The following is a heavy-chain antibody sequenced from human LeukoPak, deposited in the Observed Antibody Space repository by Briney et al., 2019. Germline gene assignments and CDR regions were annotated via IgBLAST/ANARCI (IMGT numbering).Heavy chain of an antibody. J-gene: IGHJ4*02. CDR2: ISYDGSNK. Sequence: GGSLRLSCAASGFTFSSYAMHWVRQAPGKGLEWVAVISYDGSNKYYADSVKGRFTISRDNSKNTVSLEMNSLRAEDTAVYYCAKDVNSYCIGDCSDYWGRGTLVTVSS. CDR1: GFTFSSYA. V-gene: IGHV3-30-3*01. D-gene: IGHD2-21*01. CDR3: AKDVNSYCIGDCSDY.